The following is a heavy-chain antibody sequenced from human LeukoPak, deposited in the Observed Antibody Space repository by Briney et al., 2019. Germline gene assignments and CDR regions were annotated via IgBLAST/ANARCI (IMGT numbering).Heavy chain of an antibody. D-gene: IGHD2-15*01. CDR2: ISAYNGNR. CDR1: GYTLTSDG. CDR3: ARGYCSGGSCYWFDP. J-gene: IGHJ5*02. V-gene: IGHV1-18*01. Sequence: ASVKVSCKASGYTLTSDGISWVRQAPGQGLEWMGWISAYNGNRNYAQKVEGRVTMTTDTSTNTAYMELRGLRSDDTALYYCARGYCSGGSCYWFDPWGQGTLVTVSS.